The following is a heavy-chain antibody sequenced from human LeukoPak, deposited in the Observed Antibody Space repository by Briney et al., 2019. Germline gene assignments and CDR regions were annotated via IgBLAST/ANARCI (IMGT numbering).Heavy chain of an antibody. J-gene: IGHJ4*02. CDR2: INPNSGGT. CDR3: ARGYYDLLTGHVVTYYFDY. D-gene: IGHD3-9*01. CDR1: GYIFTGFY. Sequence: ASVKVSCKASGYIFTGFYVHWVRQAPGQGLEWMGRINPNSGGTHHAQKFQGRVTMSRDMSISTAYMELSSLRSADTAVYYCARGYYDLLTGHVVTYYFDYWGQGTLVTVSS. V-gene: IGHV1-2*06.